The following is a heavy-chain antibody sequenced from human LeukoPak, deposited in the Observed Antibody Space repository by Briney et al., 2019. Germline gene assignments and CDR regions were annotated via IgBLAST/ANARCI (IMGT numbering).Heavy chain of an antibody. CDR2: ISYDGSTK. D-gene: IGHD6-19*01. CDR1: GFTFGSYA. J-gene: IGHJ4*02. V-gene: IGHV3-30-3*01. Sequence: GRSLRLSCVASGFTFGSYAMHWVRQAPGKGLEWVALISYDGSTKDYAVSVKGRFTISRDNSKNTLYLQMNSLRGEDTAVYYCARDLRDSGWNLDNWGQGTQVTVSS. CDR3: ARDLRDSGWNLDN.